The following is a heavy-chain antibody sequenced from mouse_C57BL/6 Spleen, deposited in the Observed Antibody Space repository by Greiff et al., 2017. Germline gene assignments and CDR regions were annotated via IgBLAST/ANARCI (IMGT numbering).Heavy chain of an antibody. D-gene: IGHD1-1*01. CDR2: IRLKSDNYAT. CDR3: TKIANYYGSSFDY. Sequence: EVKLVESGGGLVQPGGSMKLSCVASGFTFSNYWMNWVRQSPEKGLEWVAQIRLKSDNYATHYAESVKGRFTISRDDSKSSVYLQMNNLRAEDTGIYYCTKIANYYGSSFDYWGQGTTLTVSS. J-gene: IGHJ2*01. CDR1: GFTFSNYW. V-gene: IGHV6-3*01.